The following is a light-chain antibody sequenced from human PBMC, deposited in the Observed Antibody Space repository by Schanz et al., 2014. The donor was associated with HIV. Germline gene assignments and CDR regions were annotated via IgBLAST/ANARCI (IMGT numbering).Light chain of an antibody. J-gene: IGLJ1*01. CDR2: DVS. V-gene: IGLV2-14*03. CDR3: VSYRRSSTYV. Sequence: QSVLTQPASVSGSPGQSITISCTGTSSDIGTFNYVSWYQQHPGKAPKLIIYDVSNRPSGVSNRFSGSKSGNTASLTISGLQAEDEADYYCVSYRRSSTYVFGTGTKLTVL. CDR1: SSDIGTFNY.